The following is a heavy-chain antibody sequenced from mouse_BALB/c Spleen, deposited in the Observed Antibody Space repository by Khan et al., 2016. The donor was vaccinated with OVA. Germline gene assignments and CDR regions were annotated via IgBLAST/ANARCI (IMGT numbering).Heavy chain of an antibody. CDR1: GYTFTNYW. J-gene: IGHJ2*01. Sequence: VQLQQSGAELVRPGTSVKMSCKAAGYTFTNYWIGWVKQRPGHGLEWIGDIYPGGGYTKYNEKFKGKATLTADTSSSTAYMQVSSLTSEDSAIYYWARRGAARATWDYFDYWGQGTTLTVSS. CDR2: IYPGGGYT. D-gene: IGHD3-1*01. V-gene: IGHV1-63*02. CDR3: ARRGAARATWDYFDY.